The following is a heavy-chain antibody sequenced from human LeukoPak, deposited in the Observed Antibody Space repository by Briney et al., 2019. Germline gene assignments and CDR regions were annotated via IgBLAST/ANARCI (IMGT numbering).Heavy chain of an antibody. CDR1: GFTFSSYW. Sequence: GGSLRLSCAASGFTFSSYWMHWVRQAPGKGLVWVSRINSDGSSTSCADSVKGRFTISRDNAKNTLYLQMNSLRAEDTAVYYCARVPKYFNWFDPWGQGTLVTVSS. J-gene: IGHJ5*02. CDR2: INSDGSST. D-gene: IGHD2/OR15-2a*01. V-gene: IGHV3-74*01. CDR3: ARVPKYFNWFDP.